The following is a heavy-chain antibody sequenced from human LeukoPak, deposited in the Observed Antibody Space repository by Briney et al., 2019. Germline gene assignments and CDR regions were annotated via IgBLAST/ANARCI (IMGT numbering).Heavy chain of an antibody. CDR1: GGSISSYY. CDR3: ARCSSSAGDYYYYGMDV. CDR2: IYYSGST. Sequence: ASETLSLTCTVSGGSISSYYWSCIRQPPGKGLEWIGYIYYSGSTNYNPSLKSRVTLSVDTSKNQFSLKLSSVTAADTAVYYCARCSSSAGDYYYYGMDVWGQGTTVTVSS. J-gene: IGHJ6*02. V-gene: IGHV4-59*01. D-gene: IGHD6-13*01.